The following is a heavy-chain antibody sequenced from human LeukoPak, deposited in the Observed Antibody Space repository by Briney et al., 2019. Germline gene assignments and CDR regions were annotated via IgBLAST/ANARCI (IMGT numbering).Heavy chain of an antibody. D-gene: IGHD5-18*01. Sequence: SETLSLTCAVYGGSFCGYYCSWIRQPPGKGLEWIGEINHSGSTNYNPSLKSRVTISVDTSKNQFSLKLSSVTAADTAVYYCAREYSYGYVSYWGQGSLVTVSS. CDR2: INHSGST. V-gene: IGHV4-34*01. CDR3: AREYSYGYVSY. CDR1: GGSFCGYY. J-gene: IGHJ4*02.